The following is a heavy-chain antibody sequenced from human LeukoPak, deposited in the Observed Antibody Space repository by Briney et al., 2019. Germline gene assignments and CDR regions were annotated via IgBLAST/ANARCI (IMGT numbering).Heavy chain of an antibody. D-gene: IGHD3-10*01. V-gene: IGHV3-23*01. CDR1: GFTFSSYA. J-gene: IGHJ4*02. CDR2: ISGSGGST. CDR3: AIDFRSGSYNFDY. Sequence: GGSLRLSCAASGFTFSSYAMSWVRQAPGKGLEWVSAISGSGGSTYYADSVKGQFTISRDNSKNTLYLQMNSLRAEDTAVYYCAIDFRSGSYNFDYWGQGTLVTVSS.